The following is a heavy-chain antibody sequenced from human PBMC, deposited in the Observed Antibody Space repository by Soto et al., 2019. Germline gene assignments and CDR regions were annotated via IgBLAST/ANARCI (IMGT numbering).Heavy chain of an antibody. CDR2: ISGYNGDT. D-gene: IGHD2-8*01. J-gene: IGHJ6*02. CDR1: GYTFTRYG. CDR3: AKNGQPPYYYYGLDV. Sequence: ASVKVSCTASGYTFTRYGISWVQQAPGQGLEWMGWISGYNGDTNYAQKFQDRVSMTIDTSTGTAYMELRSLTSDDTAIYYCAKNGQPPYYYYGLDVWGQGTKVTVSS. V-gene: IGHV1-18*01.